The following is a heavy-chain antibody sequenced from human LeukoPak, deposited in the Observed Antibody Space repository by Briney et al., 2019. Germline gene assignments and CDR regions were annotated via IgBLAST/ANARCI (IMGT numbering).Heavy chain of an antibody. V-gene: IGHV3-23*01. CDR1: GFTFSSYA. CDR3: AKGAVAVAAAGTQRYYYYYMDV. CDR2: ISGSGGST. D-gene: IGHD6-13*01. Sequence: PGGSLRLSCAASGFTFSSYAMSWVRQAPGKGLERVSAISGSGGSTYYADSVKGRFTISRDNSKNTLYLQMNSLRAEDTAVYYCAKGAVAVAAAGTQRYYYYYMDVWGKGTTVTVSS. J-gene: IGHJ6*03.